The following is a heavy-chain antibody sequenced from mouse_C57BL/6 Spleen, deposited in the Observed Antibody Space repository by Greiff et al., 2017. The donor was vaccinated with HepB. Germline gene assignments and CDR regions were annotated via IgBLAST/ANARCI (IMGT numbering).Heavy chain of an antibody. D-gene: IGHD2-4*01. CDR2: ISSGSGTI. J-gene: IGHJ2*01. Sequence: EVMLVESGGGLVKPGGSLKLSCAASGFTFSDYGMHWVRQAPEKGLEWVAYISSGSGTIYYADTVKGRFTISRDNAKNTLFLQMTSLRSEDTAMYYCARWDYGEYYFDYWGQGTTLTVSS. V-gene: IGHV5-17*01. CDR1: GFTFSDYG. CDR3: ARWDYGEYYFDY.